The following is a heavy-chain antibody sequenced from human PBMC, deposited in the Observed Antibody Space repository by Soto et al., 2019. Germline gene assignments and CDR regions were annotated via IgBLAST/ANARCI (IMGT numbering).Heavy chain of an antibody. D-gene: IGHD4-17*01. CDR2: IIPIFGTA. CDR3: ARDSRSTVNTPYYYYYGMDV. CDR1: GGTFSSYA. V-gene: IGHV1-69*01. Sequence: QVQLVQSGAEVKKPGSSVKVSCKASGGTFSSYAISWVRQAPGQGLEWMGGIIPIFGTANYAQKFQGRVTITADESTSTAHLELSSMRSEDTAVYYCARDSRSTVNTPYYYYYGMDVWGQGTTVTVSS. J-gene: IGHJ6*02.